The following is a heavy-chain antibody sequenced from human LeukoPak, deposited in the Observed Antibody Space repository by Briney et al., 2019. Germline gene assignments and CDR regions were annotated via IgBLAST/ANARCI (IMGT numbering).Heavy chain of an antibody. CDR3: ARVMPSSGYFYYYGMDV. CDR1: GYTFTSYA. D-gene: IGHD3-22*01. CDR2: INTNTGNP. Sequence: ASVKVSCKASGYTFTSYAMNWVRQAPGQGLEWMGWINTNTGNPTYAQGFTGRFVFSLDTSVSTAYLQISSLKAEDTAVYYCARVMPSSGYFYYYGMDVWGQGTTVTVSS. J-gene: IGHJ6*02. V-gene: IGHV7-4-1*02.